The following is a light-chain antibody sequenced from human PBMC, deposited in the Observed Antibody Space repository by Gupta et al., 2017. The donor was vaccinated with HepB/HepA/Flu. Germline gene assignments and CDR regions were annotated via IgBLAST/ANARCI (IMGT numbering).Light chain of an antibody. V-gene: IGLV2-18*02. CDR1: SSDVGSYNR. J-gene: IGLJ1*01. CDR3: SSYTSISTYV. Sequence: QSALTQPPSVSGSPGQSVTISCTGTSSDVGSYNRVSWYQQPPGTAPKLMIYEVSNRPSGVPDRFSGSKSGNTASLTISGLQAEDEADYYCSSYTSISTYVFGSGTKFIVL. CDR2: EVS.